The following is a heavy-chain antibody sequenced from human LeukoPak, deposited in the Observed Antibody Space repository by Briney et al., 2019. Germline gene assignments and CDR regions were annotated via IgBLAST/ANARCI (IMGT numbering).Heavy chain of an antibody. Sequence: ASVKVSCKVSGYTFTDYYMHWVQQAPGKGLEWMGLVDPEDGETIYAEKFQGSVTITADTSTDTAYMELSSLRSEDTAVYYCATDPYYYDSSGLSKRFDPWGQGTLVTVSS. CDR3: ATDPYYYDSSGLSKRFDP. V-gene: IGHV1-69-2*01. J-gene: IGHJ5*02. CDR1: GYTFTDYY. D-gene: IGHD3-22*01. CDR2: VDPEDGET.